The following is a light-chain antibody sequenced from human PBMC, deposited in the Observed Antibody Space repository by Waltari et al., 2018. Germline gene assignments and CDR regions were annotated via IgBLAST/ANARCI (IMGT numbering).Light chain of an antibody. CDR2: DAS. CDR3: AQRNDWPIT. J-gene: IGKJ5*01. V-gene: IGKV3-11*01. CDR1: QYINAD. Sequence: DIVLTQSPATLSLSPGERATLSCRASQYINADLAWYQQTPGHAPRLFVYDASNRATGIPARVRGSGSGTDFTLTISSLDPEDSAVYYCAQRNDWPITFGQGTRVEIK.